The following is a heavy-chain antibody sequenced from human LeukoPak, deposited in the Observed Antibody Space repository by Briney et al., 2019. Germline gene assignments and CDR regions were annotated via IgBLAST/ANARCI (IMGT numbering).Heavy chain of an antibody. CDR2: IYSGGST. Sequence: GGSLRLSSAASGFTFSSYAMSWVRQAPGKGLEWVSVIYSGGSTYYADSVKGRFTISRDNSKNTLNLQMNSLRAEDAAVYYCARGYSSDNWGQGTLVTVSS. J-gene: IGHJ4*02. D-gene: IGHD2-21*01. CDR3: ARGYSSDN. CDR1: GFTFSSYA. V-gene: IGHV3-66*01.